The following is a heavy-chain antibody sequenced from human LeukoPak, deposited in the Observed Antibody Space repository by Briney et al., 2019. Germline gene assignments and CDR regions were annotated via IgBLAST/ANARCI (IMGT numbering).Heavy chain of an antibody. CDR2: IYYRGSA. V-gene: IGHV4-59*12. CDR3: ARSTVYRAFDI. CDR1: GGSISTYY. Sequence: SETLSLTCTVSGGSISTYYWSWIRQPPGKGLEWIGYIYYRGSANYNPSLKSRLTISVDTSKNQFSLKLSSVTAADTAVYYCARSTVYRAFDIWGQGTMVTVSS. J-gene: IGHJ3*02. D-gene: IGHD4-17*01.